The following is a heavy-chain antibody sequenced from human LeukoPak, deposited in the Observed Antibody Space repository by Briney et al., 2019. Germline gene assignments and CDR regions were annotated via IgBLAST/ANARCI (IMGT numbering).Heavy chain of an antibody. J-gene: IGHJ4*02. Sequence: PGGSLRLSCAASGFTFSTYAMSWVRQAPGKGLEWVSAMSGSGGGTYYADSVKGRFTISRDNSQNTLYLQVNSLRAEDTAVYYCARYHYDNSGSYLYWGQGTLVTVSS. CDR3: ARYHYDNSGSYLY. D-gene: IGHD3-10*01. CDR1: GFTFSTYA. CDR2: MSGSGGGT. V-gene: IGHV3-23*01.